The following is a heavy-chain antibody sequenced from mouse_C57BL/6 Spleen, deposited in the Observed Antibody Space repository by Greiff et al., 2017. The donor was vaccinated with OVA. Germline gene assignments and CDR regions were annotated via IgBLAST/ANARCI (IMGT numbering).Heavy chain of an antibody. CDR2: INPYNGGT. Sequence: VQLKQSGPVLVKPGASVKMSCKASGYTFTDYYMNWVKQSHGKSLEWIGVINPYNGGTSYNQKFKGKATLTVDKSSSTAYMELNSLTSEDSAVYYCARRRDYEYYAMDYWGQGTSVTVSS. CDR3: ARRRDYEYYAMDY. D-gene: IGHD2-4*01. CDR1: GYTFTDYY. J-gene: IGHJ4*01. V-gene: IGHV1-19*01.